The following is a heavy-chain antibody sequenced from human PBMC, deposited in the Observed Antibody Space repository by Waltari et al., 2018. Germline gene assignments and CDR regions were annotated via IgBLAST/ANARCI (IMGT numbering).Heavy chain of an antibody. J-gene: IGHJ3*02. CDR1: GFTLSSYW. CDR2: IKKDGSEE. CDR3: ARDQWFAFDI. D-gene: IGHD3-22*01. Sequence: EVQLVESGGGLVQPGGSLRLSCAASGFTLSSYWMSWVRQAPGKGVEWVANIKKDGSEEYYGDSVRGRFTISRDNAKNSLYLQMNSLRPEDTAVYYCARDQWFAFDIWGQGTMVTVSS. V-gene: IGHV3-7*01.